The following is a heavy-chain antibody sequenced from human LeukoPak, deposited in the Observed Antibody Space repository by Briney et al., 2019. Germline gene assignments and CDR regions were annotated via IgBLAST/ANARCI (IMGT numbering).Heavy chain of an antibody. CDR2: INSDGSST. J-gene: IGHJ3*02. CDR1: GFTFSSYW. Sequence: PGGSLRLSCAASGFTFSSYWMHWVRQAPGKGLVWVSRINSDGSSTSYADSVTGRFTISRDNAKNTLYLQMNSLRAEDTAVYYCARQYVDIVAKGSGRDAFDIWGQGTMVTVSS. D-gene: IGHD5-12*01. V-gene: IGHV3-74*01. CDR3: ARQYVDIVAKGSGRDAFDI.